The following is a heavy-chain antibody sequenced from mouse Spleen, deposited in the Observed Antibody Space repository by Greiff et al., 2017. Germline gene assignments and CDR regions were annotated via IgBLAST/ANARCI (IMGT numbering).Heavy chain of an antibody. Sequence: QVQLQQPGAELVMPGASVKLSCKASGYTFTSYWMHWVKQRPGQGLEWIGEIDPSDSYTNYNQKFKGKATLTVDKSSSTAYMQLSSLTSEDSAVYYCARGGYWGQGTTLTVSS. CDR1: GYTFTSYW. CDR3: ARGGY. J-gene: IGHJ2*01. CDR2: IDPSDSYT. V-gene: IGHV1-69*01.